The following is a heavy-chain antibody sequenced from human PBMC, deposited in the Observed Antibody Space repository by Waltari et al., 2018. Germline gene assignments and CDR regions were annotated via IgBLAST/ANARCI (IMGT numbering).Heavy chain of an antibody. V-gene: IGHV4-59*08. J-gene: IGHJ4*02. CDR3: ARLPTKYYDSIGWGFFDQ. D-gene: IGHD3-22*01. CDR2: LRNTGGT. CDR1: GDFGRDDH. Sequence: HVQLQESGPGLVQPSETLSLTCTDSGDFGRDDHWTWIRQAPGKGLEWIAYLRNTGGTKCTPSLESRVTISAVTSKKQFSLRLTSVTAADTAVYYCARLPTKYYDSIGWGFFDQWGQGILVTVSS.